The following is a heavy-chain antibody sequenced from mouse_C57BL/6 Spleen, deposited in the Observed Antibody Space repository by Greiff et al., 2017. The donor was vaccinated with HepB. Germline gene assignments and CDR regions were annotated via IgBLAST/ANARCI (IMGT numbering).Heavy chain of an antibody. Sequence: VKLVESGAELVKPGASVKISCKASGYAFSSYWMNWVKQRPGKGLEWIGQIYPGDGDTNYNGKFKGKATLTADKSSSTAYMQLSSLTSEDSAVYFCARERVDSSGHEAMDYWGQGTSVTVSS. CDR1: GYAFSSYW. CDR2: IYPGDGDT. J-gene: IGHJ4*01. V-gene: IGHV1-80*01. D-gene: IGHD3-2*02. CDR3: ARERVDSSGHEAMDY.